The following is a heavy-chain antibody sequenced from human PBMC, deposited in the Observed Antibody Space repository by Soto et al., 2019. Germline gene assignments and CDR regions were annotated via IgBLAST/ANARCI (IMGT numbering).Heavy chain of an antibody. CDR1: GYTFTSYG. Sequence: ASAKAAWKAAGYTFTSYGISLVRHAPGQRLEWMGWISAYNGNTNYAQKLQGIVTMTTDTSTGTAHMDLRSLRSDDTAVYYCAIKPTRSALFFYYYYPYGMYVWSQRATVTIS. CDR3: AIKPTRSALFFYYYYPYGMYV. V-gene: IGHV1-18*04. D-gene: IGHD3-3*01. CDR2: ISAYNGNT. J-gene: IGHJ6*02.